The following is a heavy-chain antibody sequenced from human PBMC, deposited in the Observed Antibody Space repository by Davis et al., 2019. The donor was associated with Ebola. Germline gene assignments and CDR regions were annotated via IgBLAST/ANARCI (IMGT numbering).Heavy chain of an antibody. CDR1: GFTFSSYW. V-gene: IGHV3-7*03. CDR3: ASKLAGDY. CDR2: IKQDGSEK. J-gene: IGHJ4*02. Sequence: GESLKISCAASGFTFSSYWMSWVRQAPGKGLEWVANIKQDGSEKYYVDSVKGRFTISRDNAKNSLYLQMNSLRAEDTAGYLLASKLAGDYWGQGNLVTGSS.